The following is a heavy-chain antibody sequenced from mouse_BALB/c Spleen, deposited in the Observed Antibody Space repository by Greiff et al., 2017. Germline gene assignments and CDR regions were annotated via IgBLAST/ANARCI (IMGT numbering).Heavy chain of an antibody. CDR1: GFTFSSFG. J-gene: IGHJ2*01. V-gene: IGHV5-17*02. CDR2: ISSGSSTI. Sequence: EVQVVESGGGLVQPGGSRKLSCAASGFTFSSFGMHWVRQAPEKGLEWVAYISSGSSTIYYADTVKGRFTISIDNPKNTLFLQMTSLRSEDTAMYYCARSHYYGFYFDYWGQGTTLTVSS. CDR3: ARSHYYGFYFDY. D-gene: IGHD1-2*01.